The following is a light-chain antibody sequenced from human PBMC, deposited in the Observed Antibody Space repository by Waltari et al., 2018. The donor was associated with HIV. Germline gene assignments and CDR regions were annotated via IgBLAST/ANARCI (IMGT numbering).Light chain of an antibody. CDR2: EDT. V-gene: IGLV6-57*03. CDR3: QSSDSIIAV. Sequence: NFMLTPPHSVSGSPGKTVIISCTRSSGSIDSNYVQWYQQRPGSAPIILIYEDTERPSGVSERFSASIDSSSNSASLTIAGLKTEDEADYYCQSSDSIIAVFGGGTKLTVL. J-gene: IGLJ3*02. CDR1: SGSIDSNY.